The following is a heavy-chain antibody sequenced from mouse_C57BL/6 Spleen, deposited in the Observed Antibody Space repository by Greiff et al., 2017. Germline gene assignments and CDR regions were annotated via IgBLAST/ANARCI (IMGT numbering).Heavy chain of an antibody. J-gene: IGHJ3*01. CDR1: GYTFTEYT. V-gene: IGHV1-62-2*01. Sequence: VQLVESGAELVKPGASVKLSCKASGYTFTEYTIHWVKQRSGQGLEWIGWFYPGSGSIKYNEKFKDKATLTADKSSSTVYMELSRLTSEDSAVYFCARHEDTETAQATLFAYWGQGTLVTVSA. CDR3: ARHEDTETAQATLFAY. D-gene: IGHD3-2*02. CDR2: FYPGSGSI.